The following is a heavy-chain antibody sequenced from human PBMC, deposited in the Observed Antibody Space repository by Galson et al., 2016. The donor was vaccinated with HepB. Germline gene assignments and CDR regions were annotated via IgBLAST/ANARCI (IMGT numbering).Heavy chain of an antibody. Sequence: SETLSLTCTVSGGSISSYYWSWIRQPPGKGLEWIGYIYYSGSTKYNPSLKSRVTISVDTSKNQFSLKLNSLTAADTAVYYCARDRMVATGRYYYYGMDVWGQGTTVTVSS. D-gene: IGHD5-12*01. J-gene: IGHJ6*02. CDR3: ARDRMVATGRYYYYGMDV. CDR1: GGSISSYY. V-gene: IGHV4-59*01. CDR2: IYYSGST.